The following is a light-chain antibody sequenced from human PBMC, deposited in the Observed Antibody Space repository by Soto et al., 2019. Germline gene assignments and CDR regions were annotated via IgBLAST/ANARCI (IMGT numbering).Light chain of an antibody. CDR3: QQYDLYPWT. CDR2: KAS. V-gene: IGKV1-5*03. J-gene: IGKJ1*01. CDR1: QSISSW. Sequence: DIPMTQSPSTLSASVGDRVTITCRASQSISSWLAWYQQEPGKAPKLLIYKASSLESGVPSRFSGSVSGTEFTLTISSLQPDAFATYYCQQYDLYPWTFGQGTKVEI.